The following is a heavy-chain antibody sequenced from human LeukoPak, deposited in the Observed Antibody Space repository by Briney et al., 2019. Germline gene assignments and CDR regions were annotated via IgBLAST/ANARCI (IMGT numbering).Heavy chain of an antibody. CDR1: GFTFSSYA. Sequence: GGSLRLSCAASGFTFSSYAMHWVRQAPGKGLEWVAVISYVGSNKYYADSVKGRFTISSDNSKNTLYLQMNSLRADDTAVYYCASTYYDSSGSQPQLDDWGQGTLVTASS. J-gene: IGHJ4*02. CDR3: ASTYYDSSGSQPQLDD. D-gene: IGHD3-22*01. V-gene: IGHV3-30*04. CDR2: ISYVGSNK.